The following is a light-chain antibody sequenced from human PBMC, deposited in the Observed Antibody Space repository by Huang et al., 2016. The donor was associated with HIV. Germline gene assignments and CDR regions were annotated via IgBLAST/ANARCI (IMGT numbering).Light chain of an antibody. Sequence: ERVMTKSPATLSVAPGERVTRSCRASHSVSSNLAWYQQKPGQAPRILIHGASTRATGIPARFSGSESGTEFTLAISSLQSEDSGVYFCQQYDNWPLTFGQGTRLEIK. J-gene: IGKJ5*01. CDR1: HSVSSN. V-gene: IGKV3-15*01. CDR3: QQYDNWPLT. CDR2: GAS.